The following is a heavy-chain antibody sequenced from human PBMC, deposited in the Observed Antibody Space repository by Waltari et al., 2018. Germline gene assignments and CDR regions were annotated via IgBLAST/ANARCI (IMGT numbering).Heavy chain of an antibody. CDR2: FGPGDGEP. Sequence: QVQLVQSGAEVKKPGASVKVSCKVSGYTLTELSMHWVRQAPGKGLEWMGGFGPGDGEPIRAPKFPGRVTMTDDTSTDTAFLGLSRLGSEDTAGYYRATSIGGIGFVVNSFDLWGQGTMVTVSS. V-gene: IGHV1-24*01. D-gene: IGHD6-13*01. CDR3: ATSIGGIGFVVNSFDL. J-gene: IGHJ3*01. CDR1: GYTLTELS.